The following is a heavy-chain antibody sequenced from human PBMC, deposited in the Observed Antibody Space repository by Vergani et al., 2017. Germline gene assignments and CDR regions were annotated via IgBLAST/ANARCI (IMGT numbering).Heavy chain of an antibody. D-gene: IGHD5-24*01. CDR3: ARDHRDYNNYPGTFDI. V-gene: IGHV3-48*01. CDR2: ISNSGNTI. J-gene: IGHJ3*02. Sequence: EVQLLESGGGLVQPGGSLRLSCEASGFSFPGYAMSWVRQAPGKGLEWVSYISNSGNTIEYADSVKGRFSISRDNAKSSLFLQMDSLRAEDTAVYYCARDHRDYNNYPGTFDIWGQGSMVTVSS. CDR1: GFSFPGYA.